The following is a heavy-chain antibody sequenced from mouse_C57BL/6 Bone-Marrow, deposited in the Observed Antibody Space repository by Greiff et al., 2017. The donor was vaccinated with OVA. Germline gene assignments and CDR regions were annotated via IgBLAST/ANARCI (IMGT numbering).Heavy chain of an antibody. J-gene: IGHJ4*01. CDR2: INPNNGGT. D-gene: IGHD1-1*01. CDR1: GYTFTDYN. V-gene: IGHV1-18*01. CDR3: ARSPPYYYGSSYEAMDY. Sequence: EVQLQQSGPELVKPGASVKIPCKASGYTFTDYNMDWVKQSHGKSLEWIGDINPNNGGTIYNQKFKGKATLTVDKSSSTAYMELRSLTSEDTAVYYCARSPPYYYGSSYEAMDYWGQGTSGTVSS.